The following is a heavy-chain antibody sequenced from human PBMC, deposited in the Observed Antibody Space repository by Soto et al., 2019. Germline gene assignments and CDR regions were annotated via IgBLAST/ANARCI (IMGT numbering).Heavy chain of an antibody. Sequence: EASVKVSCKASGYTFTSYYMHWVRQAPGQGLEWMGIINPSGGSTSYAQKFQGRVTMTRDTSTSTVYMELSSLRSEDTAVYYCAGGGYCSGGSCYSSGPPRGGDNDYYYYGMDVWGQGTTVTVSS. V-gene: IGHV1-46*01. CDR2: INPSGGST. CDR3: AGGGYCSGGSCYSSGPPRGGDNDYYYYGMDV. J-gene: IGHJ6*02. D-gene: IGHD2-15*01. CDR1: GYTFTSYY.